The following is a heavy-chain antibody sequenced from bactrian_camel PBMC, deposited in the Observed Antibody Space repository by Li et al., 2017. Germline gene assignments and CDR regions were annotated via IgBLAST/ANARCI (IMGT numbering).Heavy chain of an antibody. CDR1: GYIYSAMC. Sequence: VQLVESGGGSVQAGGSLKLSCTASGYIYSAMCMAWFRQAPGKKREGVAGIGVDGETEYADFAKGRFSISKDDAKNTLYLQLNSLKTEDTAMYYCAKDSDLLLYEYNYWGQGTQVTVSS. CDR3: AKDSDLLLYEYNY. D-gene: IGHD4*01. CDR2: IGVDGET. J-gene: IGHJ4*01. V-gene: IGHV3S53*01.